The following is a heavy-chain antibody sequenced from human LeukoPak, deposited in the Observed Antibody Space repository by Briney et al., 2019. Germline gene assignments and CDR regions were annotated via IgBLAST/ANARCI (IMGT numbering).Heavy chain of an antibody. V-gene: IGHV1-69*05. Sequence: SVKVSCKASGGTFNNYAISWVRQAPGQWLEWMGGFIPVFNTTNYAQKFQGRISITTDESTSTACMELSSLRSGDTATYYCARSKVRYQLPTGYWGQGTLVTVSS. CDR1: GGTFNNYA. D-gene: IGHD2-2*01. CDR2: FIPVFNTT. J-gene: IGHJ4*02. CDR3: ARSKVRYQLPTGY.